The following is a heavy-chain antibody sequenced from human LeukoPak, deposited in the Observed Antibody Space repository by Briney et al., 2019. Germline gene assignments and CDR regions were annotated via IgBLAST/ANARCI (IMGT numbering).Heavy chain of an antibody. D-gene: IGHD2-8*02. J-gene: IGHJ3*02. CDR3: ARAPTDGAFDI. CDR2: IYYSGST. V-gene: IGHV4-30-4*08. CDR1: GGSISSGDYY. Sequence: SETLSLTCTVSGGSISSGDYYWSWIRQPPGKGLEWIGYIYYSGSTYYNLSLKSRVTISVGTSKNQFSLKLSSVTAADTAVYYCARAPTDGAFDIWGQGTMVTVSS.